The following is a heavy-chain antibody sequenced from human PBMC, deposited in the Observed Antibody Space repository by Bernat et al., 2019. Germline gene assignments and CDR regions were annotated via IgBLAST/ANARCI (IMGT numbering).Heavy chain of an antibody. V-gene: IGHV3-23*01. D-gene: IGHD3-3*01. CDR3: VRLRFLEWSPPLYYFDY. Sequence: EVQLLESGGGSVQPGGSLRLSCAASEFTFSSYAMSWVRQAPGKGLEWVSGISGSGGSTYYADSVKGLFTISRDNSKNTLYLQMNSLRAEDTAVYYCVRLRFLEWSPPLYYFDYWGQGTLVTVSS. CDR1: EFTFSSYA. CDR2: ISGSGGST. J-gene: IGHJ4*02.